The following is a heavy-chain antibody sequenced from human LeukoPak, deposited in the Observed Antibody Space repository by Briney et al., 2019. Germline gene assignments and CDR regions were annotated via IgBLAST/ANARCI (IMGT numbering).Heavy chain of an antibody. CDR3: AGGGYCSSTSCHNPWAPGFDN. D-gene: IGHD2-2*02. CDR1: GFTFSSYG. J-gene: IGHJ4*02. V-gene: IGHV3-30*02. Sequence: GGSLRLSCAASGFTFSSYGMHWVRQAPGKGLEWVAFIRYDGSNKYHADSVKGRFTISRDNSKSTLYLQMNSLRAEDTAVYYCAGGGYCSSTSCHNPWAPGFDNWGQGTLVTVSS. CDR2: IRYDGSNK.